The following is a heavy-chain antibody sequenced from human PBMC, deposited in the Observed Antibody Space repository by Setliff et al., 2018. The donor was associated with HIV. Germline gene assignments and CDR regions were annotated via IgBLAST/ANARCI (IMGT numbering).Heavy chain of an antibody. Sequence: PGGSLRLSCEASGFSVTDTYMGWVRQAPGKGLEWVTVMYKGGKTYYADFVKGRFTIARDDSKSTVSLQMTNLGTGDTATYYCAKGGYGGAYYVAGYWGQGTLVTVSS. CDR2: MYKGGKT. CDR3: AKGGYGGAYYVAGY. D-gene: IGHD5-18*01. J-gene: IGHJ4*02. V-gene: IGHV3-66*02. CDR1: GFSVTDTY.